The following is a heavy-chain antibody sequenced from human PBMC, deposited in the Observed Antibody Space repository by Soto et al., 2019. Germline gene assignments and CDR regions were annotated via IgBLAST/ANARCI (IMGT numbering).Heavy chain of an antibody. Sequence: VQLVQSGAEVKKPGASVKVSCKASGYTFTSYGISWVRQAPGQGLEWMGWISAYNGNTNYAQKLQGRVTMTTDTSTSTAYMELRSLRSDDTAVYYCARNFVGFGDLWPYYYYMDVWGKGTTVTVSS. J-gene: IGHJ6*03. CDR3: ARNFVGFGDLWPYYYYMDV. D-gene: IGHD3-10*01. CDR2: ISAYNGNT. V-gene: IGHV1-18*01. CDR1: GYTFTSYG.